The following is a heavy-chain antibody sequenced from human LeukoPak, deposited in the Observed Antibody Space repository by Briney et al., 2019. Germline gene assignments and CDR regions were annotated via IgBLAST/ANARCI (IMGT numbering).Heavy chain of an antibody. V-gene: IGHV3-53*01. D-gene: IGHD5/OR15-5a*01. CDR1: GFTFDDYA. CDR2: IYGGGST. Sequence: GGSLRLSCAASGFTFDDYAMHWVRQAPGKGLEWVSVIYGGGSTYYADSVKGRFTISRDNSKNTVYLQMNSLRAEDTAVYYCAKGDGVYVRAPYHYYGMDVWGQGTTVTVFS. J-gene: IGHJ6*02. CDR3: AKGDGVYVRAPYHYYGMDV.